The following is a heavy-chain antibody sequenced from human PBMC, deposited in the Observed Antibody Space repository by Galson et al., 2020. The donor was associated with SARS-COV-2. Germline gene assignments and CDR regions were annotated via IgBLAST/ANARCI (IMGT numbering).Heavy chain of an antibody. D-gene: IGHD3-9*01. CDR2: ISGSGGFT. J-gene: IGHJ4*02. CDR3: AKGVAFTGVHYFDS. Sequence: GESLKISCVVSGFDFSTYAMNWVRQAPGKGLEWVSLISGSGGFTNYADSVKGRFTISRDNPSKTVYLEMTNLRADDTAVYFCAKGVAFTGVHYFDSWGPGTLVTVSS. V-gene: IGHV3-23*01. CDR1: GFDFSTYA.